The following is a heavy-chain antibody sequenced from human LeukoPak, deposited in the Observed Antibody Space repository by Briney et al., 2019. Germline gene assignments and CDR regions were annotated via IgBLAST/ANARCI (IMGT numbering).Heavy chain of an antibody. CDR3: AGDLRVGELPGLGPLAD. Sequence: GGSLRLSCAASGFTFSSYGMHWVRQAPGKGLEWVAVIWYDGSNKYYADSVKGRFTISRDNSKNTLYLQMNSLRAEDTAVYYCAGDLRVGELPGLGPLADWGQGTLVTVSS. D-gene: IGHD3-10*01. CDR2: IWYDGSNK. V-gene: IGHV3-33*01. CDR1: GFTFSSYG. J-gene: IGHJ4*02.